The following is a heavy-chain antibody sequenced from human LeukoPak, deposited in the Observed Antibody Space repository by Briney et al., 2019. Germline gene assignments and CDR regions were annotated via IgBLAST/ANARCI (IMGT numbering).Heavy chain of an antibody. CDR1: GGSISSYY. V-gene: IGHV4-59*01. J-gene: IGHJ2*01. CDR3: ARVYYSRSYDYWYFDL. CDR2: IYYSGST. Sequence: SETLSLTCSVSGGSISSYYWSWIRQPPGKGLEWIGYIYYSGSTNYNPSLKSRVIISVDTSKNQFSLKLSSVTAADTAFYYCARVYYSRSYDYWYFDLWGRGTLVTVSS. D-gene: IGHD6-13*01.